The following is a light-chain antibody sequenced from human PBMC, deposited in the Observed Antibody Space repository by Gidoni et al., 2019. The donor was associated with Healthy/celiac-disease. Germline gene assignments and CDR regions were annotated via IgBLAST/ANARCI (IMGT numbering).Light chain of an antibody. CDR1: QSISSY. J-gene: IGKJ2*04. CDR3: QQSYSTPRR. Sequence: DIQQTQYPSSLSASFGDRVTITCRASQSISSYLNWYQQKPGKAPKLLIYAASSLQSGVPSRFSGSGSGTDFTLTISSLQPEDFATYYCQQSYSTPRRFGQGTKLEIK. CDR2: AAS. V-gene: IGKV1-39*01.